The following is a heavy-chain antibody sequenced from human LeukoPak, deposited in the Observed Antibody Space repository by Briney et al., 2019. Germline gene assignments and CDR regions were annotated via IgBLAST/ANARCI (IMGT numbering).Heavy chain of an antibody. D-gene: IGHD2-15*01. Sequence: PGGSLRLSCAASGFTFSSYWMSWVRQAPGKGLEWVANIKQDGSEKYYVDSVKGRFTISRDNAKNSLYLQMNSLRAEDTAVYYCARDRGSYSWYFDLWGRGTLVTVSS. V-gene: IGHV3-7*01. CDR2: IKQDGSEK. J-gene: IGHJ2*01. CDR3: ARDRGSYSWYFDL. CDR1: GFTFSSYW.